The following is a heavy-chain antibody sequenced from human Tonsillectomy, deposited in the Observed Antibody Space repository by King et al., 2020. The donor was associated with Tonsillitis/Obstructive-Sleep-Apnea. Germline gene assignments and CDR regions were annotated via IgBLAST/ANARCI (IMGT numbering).Heavy chain of an antibody. Sequence: QLQESGPGLVRSSETLSLTCTVSGGSMSNYYWSWIRQPPGKGLEWIGYIYYSGSTDYNPSLKSRVTMSVDTSKNQFSLKLRSVTAADTAVYYCARDRKAPVDYWGQGTLVTVSS. CDR2: IYYSGST. J-gene: IGHJ4*02. CDR3: ARDRKAPVDY. V-gene: IGHV4-59*01. CDR1: GGSMSNYY.